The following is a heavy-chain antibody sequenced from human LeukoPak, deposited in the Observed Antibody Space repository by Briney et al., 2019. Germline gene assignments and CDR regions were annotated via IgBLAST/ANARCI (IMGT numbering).Heavy chain of an antibody. CDR2: ISGSGGST. CDR1: GFTFSSYA. D-gene: IGHD1-7*01. V-gene: IGHV3-23*01. J-gene: IGHJ4*02. Sequence: GGSLRLSCAASGFTFSSYAMSWVRQAPGKGLEWVSPISGSGGSTYYADSVKGRFTISRDNSKNTLYLKMNSLRGEDTAAYYCAKDREGTIADYFDYWGQGTLVTVSS. CDR3: AKDREGTIADYFDY.